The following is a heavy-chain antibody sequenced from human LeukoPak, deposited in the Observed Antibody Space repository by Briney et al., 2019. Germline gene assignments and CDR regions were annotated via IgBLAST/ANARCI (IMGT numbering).Heavy chain of an antibody. Sequence: PSETLSLTCTVSGGSISSGGYYWSWIRQHPGKGLEWIGYIYYSGSTYYNPSLKSRVTISVDTSKNQFSLRLSSVTAADTAVYYCARGPTRTFDYWGQGTLVTVSS. CDR3: ARGPTRTFDY. V-gene: IGHV4-31*03. CDR1: GGSISSGGYY. J-gene: IGHJ4*02. D-gene: IGHD4-17*01. CDR2: IYYSGST.